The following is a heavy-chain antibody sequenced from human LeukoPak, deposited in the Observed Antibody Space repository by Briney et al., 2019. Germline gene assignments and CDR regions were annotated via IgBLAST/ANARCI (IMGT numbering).Heavy chain of an antibody. V-gene: IGHV3-9*01. J-gene: IGHJ4*02. Sequence: GRSLRLSCAASGFTFDDYAIHWVRQAPGKGLGWVSGISWNSGSIGYADSVKGRFTISRDNAKNSLYLQMNSLRSEGTALYYLSKDFHYGCYWGYFDYWGQGTLVTVSS. CDR2: ISWNSGSI. CDR1: GFTFDDYA. D-gene: IGHD3-10*01. CDR3: SKDFHYGCYWGYFDY.